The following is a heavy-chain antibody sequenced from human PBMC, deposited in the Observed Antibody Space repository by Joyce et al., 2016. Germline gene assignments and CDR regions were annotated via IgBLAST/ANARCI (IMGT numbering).Heavy chain of an antibody. J-gene: IGHJ6*02. V-gene: IGHV3-30*18. CDR1: GFTFNTYG. D-gene: IGHD3-10*01. CDR2: ISYDGGLE. CDR3: AKDRSPNYYYGMDV. Sequence: QVQLVESGGGVVQPGRSLRLSCAASGFTFNTYGMHLVRQAPGKGLELVAVISYDGGLEFYGGSVKGRFTISRDNSKNTLYLQMSSLRPEDTAVYYCAKDRSPNYYYGMDVWGQETTVTVSS.